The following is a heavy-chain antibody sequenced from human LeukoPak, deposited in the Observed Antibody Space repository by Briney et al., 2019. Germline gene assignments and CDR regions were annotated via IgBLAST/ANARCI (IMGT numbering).Heavy chain of an antibody. D-gene: IGHD6-19*01. Sequence: SGGSLRLSCAASGFTFSSYSMNWVRQAPGKGLEWVSSISSSSGYIYYADSVKSRFTISRDNAKNSLYLQMNSLRAEDTAVYYCARDSGTSYSSGWYDYWGQGTLVTVSS. J-gene: IGHJ4*02. CDR1: GFTFSSYS. CDR2: ISSSSGYI. CDR3: ARDSGTSYSSGWYDY. V-gene: IGHV3-21*01.